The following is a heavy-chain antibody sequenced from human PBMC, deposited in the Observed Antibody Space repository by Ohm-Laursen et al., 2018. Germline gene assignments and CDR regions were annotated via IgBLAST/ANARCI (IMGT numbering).Heavy chain of an antibody. CDR3: VRDLRDGYNDHLFDY. CDR2: ISSSGSTI. D-gene: IGHD5-24*01. CDR1: GFTFSDYY. J-gene: IGHJ4*02. V-gene: IGHV3-11*04. Sequence: SLRLSCSASGFTFSDYYMSWIRQAPGKGLEWVSYISSSGSTIYYADSVKGRFTISRDNAKNSLYLQMSSLRAEDTAVYYYVRDLRDGYNDHLFDYWGQGTLVTVSS.